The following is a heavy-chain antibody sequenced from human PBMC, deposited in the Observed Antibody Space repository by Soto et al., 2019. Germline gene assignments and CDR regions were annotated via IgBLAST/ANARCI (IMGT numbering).Heavy chain of an antibody. CDR2: ISGSGGST. Sequence: GGSLRLSCAASGFTFSSYAMSWVRQAPGKGLEWVSAISGSGGSTYYADSVKGRFTISRDNSKNTLYLQMNSLRAEDTAVYYCAKDLHGDTVRFDVYGYRGQGTLVTISS. CDR3: AKDLHGDTVRFDVYGY. J-gene: IGHJ4*02. CDR1: GFTFSSYA. V-gene: IGHV3-23*01. D-gene: IGHD4-17*01.